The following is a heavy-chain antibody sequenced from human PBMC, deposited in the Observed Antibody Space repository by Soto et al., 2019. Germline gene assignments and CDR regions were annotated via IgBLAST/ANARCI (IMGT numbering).Heavy chain of an antibody. CDR3: ARRAFGSSGSFDI. CDR2: ISDSGGLT. D-gene: IGHD3-10*01. J-gene: IGHJ3*02. V-gene: IGHV3-23*01. CDR1: GLAFRSHR. Sequence: FMSLSSAASGLAFRSHRMSLVSQIPVRGLEWVSGISDSGGLTYNADSVKGRFTISRDNSKNTLYLQMNSLRAEDTAFYYCARRAFGSSGSFDIWGQGTMVTVSS.